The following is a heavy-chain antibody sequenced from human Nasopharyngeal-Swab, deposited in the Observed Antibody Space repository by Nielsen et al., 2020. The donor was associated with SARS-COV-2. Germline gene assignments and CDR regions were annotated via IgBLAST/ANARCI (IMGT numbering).Heavy chain of an antibody. CDR1: GFTFSSYG. CDR3: AVSSWQDFDP. D-gene: IGHD6-13*01. V-gene: IGHV3-33*01. Sequence: GESLKISCAASGFTFSSYGMHWVRQAPGKGLEWVAVIWYDGSNKYYADSVKGRFTISRDNSKNTLYLQMNSLRAEDTAVYYCAVSSWQDFDPWGQGTLVTVSS. J-gene: IGHJ5*02. CDR2: IWYDGSNK.